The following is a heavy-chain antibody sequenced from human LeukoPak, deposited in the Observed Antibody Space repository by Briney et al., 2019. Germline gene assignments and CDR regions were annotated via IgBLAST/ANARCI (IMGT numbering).Heavy chain of an antibody. CDR2: IYYSGST. CDR3: AREMTPLAYGSGLDGMDV. J-gene: IGHJ6*02. V-gene: IGHV4-59*01. Sequence: GSLRLSCAASGFTFDDYAMHWVRQPPGKGLEWIGCIYYSGSTNYNPSLKSRVTISVDTSKTQFSLRLSSVTAADTAAYYCAREMTPLAYGSGLDGMDVWGQGTTVTVSS. D-gene: IGHD3-10*01. CDR1: GFTFDDYA.